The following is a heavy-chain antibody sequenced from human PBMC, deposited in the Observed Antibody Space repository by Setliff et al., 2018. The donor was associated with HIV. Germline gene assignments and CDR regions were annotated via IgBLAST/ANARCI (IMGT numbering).Heavy chain of an antibody. CDR2: IHPGNNNR. V-gene: IGHV1-3*01. D-gene: IGHD2-2*01. CDR3: ARFSSVYAAIDN. J-gene: IGHJ4*02. Sequence: ASVKVSCKASGYTFNSYLVYWVRQAPGQRLEWMGWIHPGNNNREYSQRFQGRLTMTRDTSASMVYMELNSLTSEDTAVYFCARFSSVYAAIDNWGPGTLVTVSS. CDR1: GYTFNSYL.